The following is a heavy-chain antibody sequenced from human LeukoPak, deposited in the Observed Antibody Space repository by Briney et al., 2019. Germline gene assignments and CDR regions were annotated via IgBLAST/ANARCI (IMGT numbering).Heavy chain of an antibody. D-gene: IGHD3/OR15-3a*01. J-gene: IGHJ6*02. CDR1: GYTFTSCG. CDR2: ITAYNGNT. Sequence: GASVDVSCKASGYTFTSCGMRWVRQAPGQALEGMGWITAYNGNTNYAQKLQGRVTMTTDTSTSTAYMELRSLRSDDTAVYYCASSLDPTDYYYYGMDVWGQGTTVTVSS. CDR3: ASSLDPTDYYYYGMDV. V-gene: IGHV1-18*01.